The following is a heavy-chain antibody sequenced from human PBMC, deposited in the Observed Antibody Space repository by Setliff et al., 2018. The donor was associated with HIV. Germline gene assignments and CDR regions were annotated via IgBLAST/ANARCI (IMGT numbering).Heavy chain of an antibody. Sequence: GPSVKVSCKASGYIFSTYGISWVRRTPGQGLEWMGWISPYNGNTKYAQKFQGRVTMSTDTSTSTAYMEVRSLRSDDTAVYYCARDLRGFNNWFDPWGQGTLVTVSS. CDR2: ISPYNGNT. V-gene: IGHV1-18*01. CDR1: GYIFSTYG. CDR3: ARDLRGFNNWFDP. J-gene: IGHJ5*02. D-gene: IGHD3-9*01.